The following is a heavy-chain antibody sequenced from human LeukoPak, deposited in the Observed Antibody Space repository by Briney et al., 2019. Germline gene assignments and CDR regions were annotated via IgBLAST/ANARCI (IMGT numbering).Heavy chain of an antibody. CDR3: AKRGLYSSTWYGFDY. Sequence: GGSLRLSCAASGLTFSNYVMTWVRQGPGKGLGWVSGISGSGGSTYYADSVKGRFTISRDNSKNTLYLQMNSLTVEDTAVYYCAKRGLYSSTWYGFDYWGQGTLVTVSS. J-gene: IGHJ4*02. CDR2: ISGSGGST. D-gene: IGHD6-13*01. CDR1: GLTFSNYV. V-gene: IGHV3-23*01.